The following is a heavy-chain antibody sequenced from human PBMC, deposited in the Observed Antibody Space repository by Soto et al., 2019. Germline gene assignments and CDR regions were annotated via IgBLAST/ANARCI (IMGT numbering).Heavy chain of an antibody. CDR1: GFTFSSST. Sequence: EGQLLESGGGLVQPGGSLRLSCAASGFTFSSSTMSWVRQAPGKGLEWVSAIIDSGGYTYYADSVKGRFTISRDNSKNSLYLQMNSLRAEDTALYYCAKETYYYYGMDVWGQGTTVTVSS. J-gene: IGHJ6*02. CDR3: AKETYYYYGMDV. V-gene: IGHV3-23*01. CDR2: IIDSGGYT.